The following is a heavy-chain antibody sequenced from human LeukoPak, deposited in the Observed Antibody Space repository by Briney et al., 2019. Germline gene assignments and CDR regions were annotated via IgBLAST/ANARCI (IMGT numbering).Heavy chain of an antibody. J-gene: IGHJ6*03. Sequence: GGSLRLSCAASGFTFSSYWMSWVRQAPGKGLEWVANIKQDGSEKYYVDSVKGRFTISRDNAKNSLYLQMNSLRAEDTAVYYCARRGYSGHISYYYYMDVWGKGTTVTISS. D-gene: IGHD5-12*01. CDR3: ARRGYSGHISYYYYMDV. CDR2: IKQDGSEK. CDR1: GFTFSSYW. V-gene: IGHV3-7*01.